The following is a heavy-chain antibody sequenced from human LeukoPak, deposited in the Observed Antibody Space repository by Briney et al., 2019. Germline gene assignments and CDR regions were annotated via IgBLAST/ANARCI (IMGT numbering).Heavy chain of an antibody. J-gene: IGHJ1*01. D-gene: IGHD6-13*01. CDR3: ARVNNSSSWYVGEYLQY. CDR1: RGSTTSSSYC. CDR2: IYYSWST. V-gene: IGHV4-39*01. Sequence: LETLSLSCTVSRGSTTSSSYCWGSIRQHPGNGLEWIGSIYYSWSTYCNPSLKCRVTISVDSSKTQFSLKLSSVTAADTAVYYGARVNNSSSWYVGEYLQYWDQVTLVTVSS.